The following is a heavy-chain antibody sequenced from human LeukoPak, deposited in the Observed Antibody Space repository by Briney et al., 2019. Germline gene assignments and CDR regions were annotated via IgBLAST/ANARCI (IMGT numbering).Heavy chain of an antibody. D-gene: IGHD3-16*01. CDR3: ARVQPGGKGLARHDGFDI. J-gene: IGHJ3*02. CDR1: GYSISSGYY. Sequence: SETLSLTCTVSGYSISSGYYWGWIRQPPGKGLEWIGSIYHSGGITYYNPSLKSRVTMSLDTSRNQFSLKLSSVSAAETAVYYCARVQPGGKGLARHDGFDIWGQGTMVTVSS. CDR2: IYHSGGIT. V-gene: IGHV4-38-2*02.